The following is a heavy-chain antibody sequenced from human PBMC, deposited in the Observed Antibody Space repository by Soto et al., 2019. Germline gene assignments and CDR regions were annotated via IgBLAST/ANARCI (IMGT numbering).Heavy chain of an antibody. J-gene: IGHJ5*02. D-gene: IGHD3-3*01. V-gene: IGHV3-21*01. CDR1: GFTFSSYS. CDR3: ARDQGRQTLEWLLKGNWFDP. CDR2: ISSSSSYI. Sequence: GGSLRLSCAASGFTFSSYSMNWVRQAPGKGLEWVSSISSSSSYIYYADSVKGRFTISRDNAKNSLYLQMNSLRAEDTAVYYCARDQGRQTLEWLLKGNWFDPWGQGTLVTVSS.